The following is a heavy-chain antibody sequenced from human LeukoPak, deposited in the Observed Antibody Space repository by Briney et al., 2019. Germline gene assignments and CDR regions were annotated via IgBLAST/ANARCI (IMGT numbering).Heavy chain of an antibody. D-gene: IGHD1-26*01. Sequence: PGGSLRLSCAASGITFNNYAMSWVRRTPEKGLEWVSTISGGGVGTYYAYFVKGRFTISRDNSKGTLHLQMNSLRAEDPAVFYCAKGISGSYYPFDSWGQGTLVPVSS. V-gene: IGHV3-23*01. J-gene: IGHJ4*02. CDR1: GITFNNYA. CDR2: ISGGGVGT. CDR3: AKGISGSYYPFDS.